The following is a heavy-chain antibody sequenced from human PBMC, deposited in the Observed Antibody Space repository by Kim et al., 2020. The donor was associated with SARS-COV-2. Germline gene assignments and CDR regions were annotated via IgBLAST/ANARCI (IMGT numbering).Heavy chain of an antibody. Sequence: ASVKVSCKASGYTFTSHYMHWVRQAPGQWLEWMGIINPSGGDTSYAQKFQGRVTMTRDTSTTTVYMELSSLSSEDTAVYYCARDRFGEGYYYGMDVWGPGTTDTVSS. CDR2: INPSGGDT. J-gene: IGHJ6*02. CDR1: GYTFTSHY. V-gene: IGHV1-46*01. CDR3: ARDRFGEGYYYGMDV. D-gene: IGHD3-10*01.